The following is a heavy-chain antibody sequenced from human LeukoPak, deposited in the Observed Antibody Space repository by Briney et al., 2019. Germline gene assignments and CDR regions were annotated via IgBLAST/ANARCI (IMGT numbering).Heavy chain of an antibody. Sequence: ASVKVSCKASGYTFTSYGISWVRQAPGQGLEWMGWISGYNGNTNYAQELQGRVTMTTDTSTSTAYMELRSLRSDDTAVYYCARDLKRGYSSGRYSWGTGSSNDYWGQGTLVTVSS. V-gene: IGHV1-18*01. J-gene: IGHJ4*02. CDR2: ISGYNGNT. D-gene: IGHD6-19*01. CDR1: GYTFTSYG. CDR3: ARDLKRGYSSGRYSWGTGSSNDY.